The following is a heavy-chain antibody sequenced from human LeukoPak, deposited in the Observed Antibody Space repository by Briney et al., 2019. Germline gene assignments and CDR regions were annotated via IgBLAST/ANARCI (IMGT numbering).Heavy chain of an antibody. Sequence: ASVKVSCKASGYTFTSYAMNWVRQAPGQGLEWMGWINTNTGNPTYAQGFTGRFVFSLDTSVSTAYLQISSLKAEDTAVYYCARTKTYYDILTGVHFPLDYWGQGTLVTVSS. CDR3: ARTKTYYDILTGVHFPLDY. CDR2: INTNTGNP. CDR1: GYTFTSYA. J-gene: IGHJ4*02. D-gene: IGHD3-9*01. V-gene: IGHV7-4-1*02.